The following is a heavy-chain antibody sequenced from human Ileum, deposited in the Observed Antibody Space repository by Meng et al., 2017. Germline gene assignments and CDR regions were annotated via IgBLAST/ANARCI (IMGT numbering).Heavy chain of an antibody. Sequence: QVQLKESGPGPVRPSETLSLICTVSGASVTTSHYQWGWIRQPPGKGLEWIGYASTNYNPSLKSRLTISLDTSKNQVSLKLTSVTAADTAVYYCARDHWGSLDYWGQGILVTVSS. CDR2: AST. CDR3: ARDHWGSLDY. V-gene: IGHV4-61*01. CDR1: GASVTTSHYQ. J-gene: IGHJ4*02. D-gene: IGHD7-27*01.